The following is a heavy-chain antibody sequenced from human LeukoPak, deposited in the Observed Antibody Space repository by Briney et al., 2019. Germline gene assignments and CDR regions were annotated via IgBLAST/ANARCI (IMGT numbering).Heavy chain of an antibody. CDR2: MSYDGSNK. CDR3: AKDPPRYCSGGSCYLSSLDYYYGMDV. CDR1: GFTFSSYG. Sequence: GGSLRLSCAASGFTFSSYGMHWVRQAPGEGLEWVAVMSYDGSNKYYADPVKGRFTISRDNSKNTLYLQMNSLRVEDTAVYYCAKDPPRYCSGGSCYLSSLDYYYGMDVWGQGTTVTVSS. J-gene: IGHJ6*02. V-gene: IGHV3-30*18. D-gene: IGHD2-15*01.